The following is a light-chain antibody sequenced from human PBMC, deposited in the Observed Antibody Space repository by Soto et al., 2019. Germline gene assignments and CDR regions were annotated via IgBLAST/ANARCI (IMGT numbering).Light chain of an antibody. V-gene: IGLV2-14*01. Sequence: QSALTQPASVSGSPGQSITISCTGTSHDIGGYKYVSWYQQHPGKAPKLMIYEVSNRPSGVSNRFSGSKSGNTASLTISGLQTEDEADYYCSSYTSSSTACVFGGGTKLTVL. CDR2: EVS. CDR3: SSYTSSSTACV. J-gene: IGLJ3*02. CDR1: SHDIGGYKY.